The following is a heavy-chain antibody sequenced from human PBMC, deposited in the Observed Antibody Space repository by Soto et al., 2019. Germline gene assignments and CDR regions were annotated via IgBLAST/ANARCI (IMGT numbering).Heavy chain of an antibody. J-gene: IGHJ4*02. CDR1: GYSFTTYW. V-gene: IGHV5-51*01. CDR2: IYPGDSDT. D-gene: IGHD3-16*01. Sequence: GESLKISCKGSGYSFTTYWIGWVRQMPGKGLEWMGIIYPGDSDTRYNPSLQGQVTMSVDRSTRTAYLQWSSLKASDTAIYYCARPGRFATLTYFDYWGQGTLVTVS. CDR3: ARPGRFATLTYFDY.